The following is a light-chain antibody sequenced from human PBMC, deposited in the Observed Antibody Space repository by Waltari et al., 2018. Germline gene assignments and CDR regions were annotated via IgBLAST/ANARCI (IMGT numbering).Light chain of an antibody. V-gene: IGKV3-20*01. Sequence: ETVLTQSPGTLSLSPGETATLSCRARQSIGGSYLAWYQQKPGQAPRLLISGASTRATGVPDRFSGRESGTDFSLTISRLEPEDSAVYYCQQYGTSPAFGPGTKVHIK. CDR1: QSIGGSY. J-gene: IGKJ3*01. CDR2: GAS. CDR3: QQYGTSPA.